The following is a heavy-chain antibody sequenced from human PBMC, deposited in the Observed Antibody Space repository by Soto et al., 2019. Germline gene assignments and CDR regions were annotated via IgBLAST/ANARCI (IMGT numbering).Heavy chain of an antibody. D-gene: IGHD6-6*01. CDR3: AGGKALDV. J-gene: IGHJ6*02. CDR1: TFPFSTYW. CDR2: IHRDEIEK. V-gene: IGHV3-7*01. Sequence: GGSLRLSCAASTFPFSTYWITWVRQAPGKGLEWVANIHRDEIEKYYMDSVKGRFTISRDNAKNSLYLQMTSLRAEDTAVYYCAGGKALDVWGQGTTVPVS.